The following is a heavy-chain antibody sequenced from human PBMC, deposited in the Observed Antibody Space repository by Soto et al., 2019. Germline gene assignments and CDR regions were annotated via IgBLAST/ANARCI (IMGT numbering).Heavy chain of an antibody. D-gene: IGHD3-9*01. CDR1: GFTFSSFS. J-gene: IGHJ4*02. CDR2: ISRSTNYI. V-gene: IGHV3-21*01. Sequence: GGSLRLSCAASGFTFSSFSMNWVRQAPGKGLEWVSSISRSTNYIYYADSVKGRFTISRDNAKNSLYLQMNSLRAEDTAVYYCARLPADYRSDWFYFDYWGQGTLVTVSS. CDR3: ARLPADYRSDWFYFDY.